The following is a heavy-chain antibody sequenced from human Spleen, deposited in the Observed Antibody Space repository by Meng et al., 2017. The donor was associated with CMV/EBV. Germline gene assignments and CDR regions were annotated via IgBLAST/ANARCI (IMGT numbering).Heavy chain of an antibody. D-gene: IGHD2-2*01. Sequence: GESLKISCAASGFTFSSYSMNWVRQAPGKGLEWVSSISSSSGYIYYADSVKGRFTISRDNSKKMLYLQMNGLRVEDTAVYFCARDSSTSLNYNYGMDVWGQGTTVTVSS. J-gene: IGHJ6*02. V-gene: IGHV3-21*01. CDR3: ARDSSTSLNYNYGMDV. CDR2: ISSSSGYI. CDR1: GFTFSSYS.